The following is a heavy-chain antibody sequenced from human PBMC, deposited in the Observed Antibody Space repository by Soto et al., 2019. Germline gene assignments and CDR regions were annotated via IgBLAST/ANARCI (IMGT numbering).Heavy chain of an antibody. CDR2: IYSGGST. Sequence: PGGSLRLSCAASGFTVSSNYMSWVRQAPGKGLEWVSVIYSGGSTYYADSVKGRFTISRDNSKNTLYLQMNSLRAEDTAVYYCARDLRSSGYYYVXDYWGQGNLVTVSS. J-gene: IGHJ4*02. CDR1: GFTVSSNY. CDR3: ARDLRSSGYYYVXDY. D-gene: IGHD3-22*01. V-gene: IGHV3-53*01.